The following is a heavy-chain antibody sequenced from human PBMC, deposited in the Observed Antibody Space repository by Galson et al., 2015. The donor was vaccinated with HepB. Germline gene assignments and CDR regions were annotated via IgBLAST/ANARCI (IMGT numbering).Heavy chain of an antibody. J-gene: IGHJ4*02. CDR3: ATGPYYYDSSGYYYYFDY. CDR2: FDPEDGET. V-gene: IGHV1-24*01. Sequence: SVKVSCKVSGYTLTELSMHWVRQAPGKGLEWMGGFDPEDGETIYAQKFQGRVTMTEDTSTDTAYMELSSLRSEDTAVYYCATGPYYYDSSGYYYYFDYWGQGTLVAVSS. D-gene: IGHD3-22*01. CDR1: GYTLTELS.